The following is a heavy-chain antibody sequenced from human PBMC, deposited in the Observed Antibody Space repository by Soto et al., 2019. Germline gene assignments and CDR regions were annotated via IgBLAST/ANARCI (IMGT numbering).Heavy chain of an antibody. CDR2: IIPMFGIP. Sequence: QVQLVQSGAEVKKPGSSVRVSCRASGGTLNKHAITWVRRAPGLGLEWLGGIIPMFGIPNYPQKFQGRVTIPADDSTNTSHMELNSLTSDDTAVYYCARGGTSGWLKGAYDVWGQGTMVTVSS. CDR3: ARGGTSGWLKGAYDV. D-gene: IGHD6-19*01. J-gene: IGHJ3*01. V-gene: IGHV1-69*01. CDR1: GGTLNKHA.